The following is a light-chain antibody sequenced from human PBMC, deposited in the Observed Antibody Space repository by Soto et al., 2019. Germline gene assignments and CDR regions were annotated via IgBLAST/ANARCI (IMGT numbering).Light chain of an antibody. Sequence: QSALTQPASVSGSPGQSITISCTGTSSDVGGYNYVSWYQQHPGKAPKLMIYEVSNRPSGVSNRFSGSKSGNTASLTISGLQAEDEADYYCSSYTSSSTQAGVFGGGTKLTVL. CDR3: SSYTSSSTQAGV. J-gene: IGLJ3*02. V-gene: IGLV2-14*01. CDR1: SSDVGGYNY. CDR2: EVS.